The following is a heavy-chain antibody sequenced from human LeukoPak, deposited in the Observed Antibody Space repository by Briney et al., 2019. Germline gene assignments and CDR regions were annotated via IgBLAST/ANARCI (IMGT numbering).Heavy chain of an antibody. Sequence: GGSLRLSCAASGFTFSNYNMNWVRQAPGKGLEWVSFISSSSSYIYYADSVKGRFTISRDNAKNSLYLQMNSLRAEDTAVYYCARDFQGSGTYFSYSDYWGQGTLVTVSS. J-gene: IGHJ4*02. CDR3: ARDFQGSGTYFSYSDY. CDR2: ISSSSSYI. V-gene: IGHV3-21*01. CDR1: GFTFSNYN. D-gene: IGHD3-10*01.